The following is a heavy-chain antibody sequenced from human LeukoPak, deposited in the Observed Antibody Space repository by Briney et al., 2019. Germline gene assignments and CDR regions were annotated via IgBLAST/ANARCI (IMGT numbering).Heavy chain of an antibody. CDR2: INPNSGGT. Sequence: ASVKVSCKASGYTFTGYYMHWVRQAPGQGLEWMGWINPNSGGTNYAQKFQGRVTMTRDTSISTAYMELSRLRSDDTAVYYCARAPYSSGWYRDYYFDYWGQGTLVTVSS. CDR1: GYTFTGYY. CDR3: ARAPYSSGWYRDYYFDY. D-gene: IGHD6-19*01. J-gene: IGHJ4*02. V-gene: IGHV1-2*02.